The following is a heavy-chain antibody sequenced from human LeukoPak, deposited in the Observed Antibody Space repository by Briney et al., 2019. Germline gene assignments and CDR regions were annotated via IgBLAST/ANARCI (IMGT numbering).Heavy chain of an antibody. V-gene: IGHV3-30-3*01. D-gene: IGHD1-26*01. CDR3: ARDASFGGSYLRD. CDR1: GFTFSSYA. CDR2: ISYDGSNK. J-gene: IGHJ4*02. Sequence: GGSLRLSCAASGFTFSSYAMHWVRQAPGKGLEWVAVISYDGSNKYYADSVKGRFTISRDNSKNTLYLQMNSLRAEDTAVYYCARDASFGGSYLRDWGQGTLVTVSS.